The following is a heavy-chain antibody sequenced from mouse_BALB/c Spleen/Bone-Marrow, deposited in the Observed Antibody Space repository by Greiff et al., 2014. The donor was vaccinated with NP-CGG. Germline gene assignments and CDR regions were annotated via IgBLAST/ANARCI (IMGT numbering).Heavy chain of an antibody. CDR3: ARDDYDYAMDY. V-gene: IGHV5-17*02. J-gene: IGHJ4*01. Sequence: DVMLEQSGGGLVQPGGSGKLSCAASGSTFSSFGMHWVRQAPEQGLEWVAYISSGSSTVYYADTVKGRFTISRDNPKNTLFLQMTSLKSEDTAMYYCARDDYDYAMDYWGQGTSVTVSS. CDR2: ISSGSSTV. CDR1: GSTFSSFG. D-gene: IGHD2-4*01.